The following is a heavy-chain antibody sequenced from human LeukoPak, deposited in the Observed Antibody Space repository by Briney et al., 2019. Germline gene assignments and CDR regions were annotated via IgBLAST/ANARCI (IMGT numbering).Heavy chain of an antibody. V-gene: IGHV3-66*01. CDR1: GFTVSSNY. J-gene: IGHJ4*02. Sequence: GGSLGLSCAASGFTVSSNYMSWVRQAPGKGLEWVSVIYSGGSTYYADSVKGRFTISRDNSKNTLYLQMNSLRAEDTAVYYCAAVRLYYYDSSGYYDWGQGTLVTVSS. CDR2: IYSGGST. D-gene: IGHD3-22*01. CDR3: AAVRLYYYDSSGYYD.